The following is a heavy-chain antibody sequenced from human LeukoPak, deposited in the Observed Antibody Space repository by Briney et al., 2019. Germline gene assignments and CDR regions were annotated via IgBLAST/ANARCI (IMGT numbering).Heavy chain of an antibody. CDR3: ARASCCSWDLDY. D-gene: IGHD6-13*01. CDR1: GFIFSIYA. V-gene: IGHV3-23*01. J-gene: IGHJ4*02. CDR2: ISGSGDNT. Sequence: GGSLRLSCAASGFIFSIYAMSWGRQAPGKGLEWVSSISGSGDNTYYADSVKGRFTISRDNAKNSLYLQMNSLRAEDTAVYYCARASCCSWDLDYWGQGTLVTVSS.